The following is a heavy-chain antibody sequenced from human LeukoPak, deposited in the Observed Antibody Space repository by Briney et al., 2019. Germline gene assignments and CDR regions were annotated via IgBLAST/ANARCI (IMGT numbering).Heavy chain of an antibody. J-gene: IGHJ4*02. V-gene: IGHV3-9*01. CDR2: ISWNSGSI. Sequence: PGGSLRLSCAASGFTFDDYAMHWVRQAPGKGLEWVSGISWNSGSIGYADSVKGRFTISRDNAKNSLYLQMNSLRAEDTALYYCAKSRAVAEQPIAWGQGTLVTVSS. D-gene: IGHD6-13*01. CDR3: AKSRAVAEQPIA. CDR1: GFTFDDYA.